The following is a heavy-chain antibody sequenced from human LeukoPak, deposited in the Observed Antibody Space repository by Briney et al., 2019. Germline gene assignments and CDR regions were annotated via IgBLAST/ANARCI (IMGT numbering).Heavy chain of an antibody. V-gene: IGHV3-66*01. D-gene: IGHD2-15*01. Sequence: GGSLRLSCAASGFTVSSNYMSWVRQAPGKGLEWVSVIYSDGSTYYADSVQGRCTISRDNSKNTLSLQMISLRAEDTAVYYCARTMVVVGVTDSFDYWGQGTLVTVSS. CDR1: GFTVSSNY. J-gene: IGHJ4*02. CDR2: IYSDGST. CDR3: ARTMVVVGVTDSFDY.